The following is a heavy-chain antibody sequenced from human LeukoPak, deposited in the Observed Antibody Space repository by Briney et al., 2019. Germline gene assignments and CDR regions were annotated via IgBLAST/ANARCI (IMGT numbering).Heavy chain of an antibody. J-gene: IGHJ4*02. CDR2: IYYSGST. V-gene: IGHV4-39*07. Sequence: SETLSLTCTVSGGSISSSSYYWGWIRQPPGKGLEWIASIYYSGSTYYNPSLKSRVTISVDTSKNQFSLKLSSVTAADTAVYYCGRVGNAFDGSGYYFDYWGQGSLVTVSS. CDR3: GRVGNAFDGSGYYFDY. D-gene: IGHD3-22*01. CDR1: GGSISSSSYY.